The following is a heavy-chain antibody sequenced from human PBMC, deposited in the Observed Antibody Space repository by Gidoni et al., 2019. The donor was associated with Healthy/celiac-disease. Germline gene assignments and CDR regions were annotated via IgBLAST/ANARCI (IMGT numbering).Heavy chain of an antibody. Sequence: QVQLVQSGAEVKKPGASVKVSCKASGYTFTSYGISWVRQAPRQGLEWMGWISAYNGNTNYAQKLQGRVTMTTDTSTSTAYMELRSLRSDDTAVYYCASLTVSPDDNRRYCSGGSCATDRDYYYYMDVWGKGTTVTVSS. CDR1: GYTFTSYG. V-gene: IGHV1-18*01. CDR2: ISAYNGNT. CDR3: ASLTVSPDDNRRYCSGGSCATDRDYYYYMDV. D-gene: IGHD2-15*01. J-gene: IGHJ6*03.